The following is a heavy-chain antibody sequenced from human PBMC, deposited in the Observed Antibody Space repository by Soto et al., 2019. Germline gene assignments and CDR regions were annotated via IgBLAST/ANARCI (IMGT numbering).Heavy chain of an antibody. D-gene: IGHD2-2*02. CDR2: IIPILGIA. Sequence: QVQLVQSGAEVKKPGSSVKVSCKASGGTFSSYTISWVRQAPGQGLEWMGRIIPILGIANYAQKFQGRVTISANKXXCIADMWLSSVRSEDTAVYYCAMEYCSSTSCYRDYWGQGTLVTVSS. V-gene: IGHV1-69*02. CDR3: AMEYCSSTSCYRDY. J-gene: IGHJ4*02. CDR1: GGTFSSYT.